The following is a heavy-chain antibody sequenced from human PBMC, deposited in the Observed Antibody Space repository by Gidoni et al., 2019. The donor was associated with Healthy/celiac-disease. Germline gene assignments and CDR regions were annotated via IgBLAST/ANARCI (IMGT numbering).Heavy chain of an antibody. V-gene: IGHV3-33*01. Sequence: QVQLVESGGGVVQPGRSLRTSCAASGFTFRNYDMHWVRQAPGKGREWVAVIWYDGSNKYYADSVKGRFTISRDNSKNTLYLQMNSLRAEDTAVYYCARDLLAVTGIWSGLDYWGQGTLVTVSS. J-gene: IGHJ4*02. CDR2: IWYDGSNK. CDR1: GFTFRNYD. D-gene: IGHD3-3*01. CDR3: ARDLLAVTGIWSGLDY.